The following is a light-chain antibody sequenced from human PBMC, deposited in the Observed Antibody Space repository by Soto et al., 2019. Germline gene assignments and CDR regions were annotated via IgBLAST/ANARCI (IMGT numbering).Light chain of an antibody. J-gene: IGKJ5*01. V-gene: IGKV1-5*03. CDR1: QSIAKW. Sequence: DIQMTQSPSTLSASVGDRVTITCRASQSIAKWLAWYQVKPGKAPKLLIYEASSLASGVPSRFSGSRSGTESTLTIISRQPDEVAASCCQQYNSYSPITFGEGTRLEMK. CDR3: QQYNSYSPIT. CDR2: EAS.